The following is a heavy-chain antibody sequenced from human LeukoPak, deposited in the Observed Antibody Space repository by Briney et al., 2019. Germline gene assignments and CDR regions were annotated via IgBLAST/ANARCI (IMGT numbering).Heavy chain of an antibody. CDR3: ARDSYFYYMDV. V-gene: IGHV4-59*01. Sequence: GSLRLSCAASGFTFSSYWMSWVRQPPGKGLEWIGYIYYSGSTNYNPSLKSRVTISVDTSKNQFSLKLSSVTAADTAVYYCARDSYFYYMDVWGKGTTVTVSS. CDR1: GFTFSSYW. CDR2: IYYSGST. J-gene: IGHJ6*03.